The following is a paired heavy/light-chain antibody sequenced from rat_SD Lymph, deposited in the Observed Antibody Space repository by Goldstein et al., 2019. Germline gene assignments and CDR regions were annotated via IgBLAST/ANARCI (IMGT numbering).Heavy chain of an antibody. D-gene: IGHD4-2*01. J-gene: IGHJ2*01. Sequence: EVQLVESGGGLVQPGRSLKLSCAASGFTFSNYYMAWVRQAPTKGLEWVAYISTGGGSTYYRDSVKGRFTISRDNAKSTLYLQMDSLRSEDTATYYCTTGAPPGSPFDYWGQGVMVTVSS. CDR3: TTGAPPGSPFDY. V-gene: IGHV5-27*01. CDR2: ISTGGGST. CDR1: GFTFSNYY.
Light chain of an antibody. V-gene: IGKV1S34*01. CDR3: LQHTHLPYT. CDR1: QSLLHSNGNTY. J-gene: IGKJ2-3*01. Sequence: DVVMTQTPLSLPISLGDQASFSCRSSQSLLHSNGNTYLAWYLQKSGLSPQILIYRISNRFSGVPDRFSGSGSGTDFTLKISRVEPEDLGVYYCLQHTHLPYTFGAGTKLELK. CDR2: RIS.